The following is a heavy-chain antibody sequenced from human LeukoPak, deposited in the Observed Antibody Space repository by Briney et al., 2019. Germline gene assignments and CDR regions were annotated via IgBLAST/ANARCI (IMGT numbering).Heavy chain of an antibody. V-gene: IGHV1-69*02. CDR2: IIPILGIA. CDR3: ARGVEMATITHFDY. Sequence: GASVKVSCKSSGGTFSSYTISWLRQAPGQGLEWMGRIIPILGIANYAQKFQGRVTITADKSTTTSYMELSSLRSEDTAVYSCARGVEMATITHFDYWGQGTLVTVSS. J-gene: IGHJ4*02. CDR1: GGTFSSYT. D-gene: IGHD5-24*01.